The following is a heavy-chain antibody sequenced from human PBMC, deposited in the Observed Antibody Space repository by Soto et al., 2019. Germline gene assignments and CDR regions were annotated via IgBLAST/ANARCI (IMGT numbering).Heavy chain of an antibody. D-gene: IGHD3-22*01. J-gene: IGHJ6*02. CDR3: AKGKVAYDNSGLQYFYYFPMNV. CDR2: ISGGGGTT. Sequence: GGSLRLSCAASEFTFSSYAMNWVRQAPGKGLKWVSVISGGGGTTYYADSVKGRFRISRDNSKNTLYLQMNSLRVEDTAVYYCAKGKVAYDNSGLQYFYYFPMNVWGQGTTVTVSS. CDR1: EFTFSSYA. V-gene: IGHV3-23*01.